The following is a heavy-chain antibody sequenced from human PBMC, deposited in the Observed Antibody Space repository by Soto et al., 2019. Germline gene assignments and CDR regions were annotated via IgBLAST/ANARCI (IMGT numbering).Heavy chain of an antibody. CDR1: GGSISSYY. V-gene: IGHV4-59*08. J-gene: IGHJ5*02. CDR3: ARWVLMELSNWFDP. Sequence: SETLSLTCTVSGGSISSYYWSWIRQPPGKGLEWIGYIYYSGSTNYNPSLKSRVTISVDTSKNQFSLKLSSVTAADTAVYYCARWVLMELSNWFDPWGQGTLVTVSS. D-gene: IGHD1-7*01. CDR2: IYYSGST.